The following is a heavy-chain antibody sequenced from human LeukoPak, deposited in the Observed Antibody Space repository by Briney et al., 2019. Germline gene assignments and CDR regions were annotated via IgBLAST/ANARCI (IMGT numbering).Heavy chain of an antibody. Sequence: GGSLRLSCAASGFTFSSYAMHWVRQAPGKGLEWVAVISYDGSNKYYADSVKGRFTISRDNSKNTLYLQMNSLRAEDTAVYYCASLIIGSGSYRSPVDMDVWGKGTTVTVSS. J-gene: IGHJ6*03. V-gene: IGHV3-30*04. D-gene: IGHD3-10*01. CDR3: ASLIIGSGSYRSPVDMDV. CDR2: ISYDGSNK. CDR1: GFTFSSYA.